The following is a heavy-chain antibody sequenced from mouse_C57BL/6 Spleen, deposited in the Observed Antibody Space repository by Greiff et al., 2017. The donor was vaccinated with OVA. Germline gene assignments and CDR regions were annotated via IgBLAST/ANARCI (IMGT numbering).Heavy chain of an antibody. CDR2: INPNNGGT. Sequence: VQLQQSGPELVKPGASVKISCKASGYTFTDYYMNWVKQSHGKSLEWIGDINPNNGGTSYNQKFKGKATLTVDKSSSTAYMELRSLTSEDSAVYYCARLGYYGSSPAMDYWGQGTSVTVSS. CDR1: GYTFTDYY. CDR3: ARLGYYGSSPAMDY. J-gene: IGHJ4*01. D-gene: IGHD1-1*01. V-gene: IGHV1-26*01.